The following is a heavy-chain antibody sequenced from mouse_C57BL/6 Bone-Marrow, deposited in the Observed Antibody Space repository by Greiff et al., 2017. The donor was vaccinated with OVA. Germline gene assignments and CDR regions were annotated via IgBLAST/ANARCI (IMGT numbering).Heavy chain of an antibody. CDR1: GYTFTSYW. Sequence: QVQLQQPGAELVKPGASVQMSCKASGYTFTSYWITWVKPRPGQGLEWIGDIYPGSGSTNYNEKFKSKATLTVDTSSSTAYLQLRSLTSEDSAVYYCARGDYDGGPLGYWGQGTTRTVSS. D-gene: IGHD2-4*01. CDR3: ARGDYDGGPLGY. V-gene: IGHV1-55*01. CDR2: IYPGSGST. J-gene: IGHJ2*01.